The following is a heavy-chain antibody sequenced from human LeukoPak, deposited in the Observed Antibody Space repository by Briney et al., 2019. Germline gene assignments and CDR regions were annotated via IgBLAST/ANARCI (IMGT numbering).Heavy chain of an antibody. Sequence: PGGSLRLSCAASGFTFSSYAMSWVRQAPGRGLEWVSAISGGSTYYADSVKGRFTISRDNSKNTLYLQMNSLRAEDTAVYYCAKDPTGVGIVAAFDIWGQGTMVTVSS. J-gene: IGHJ3*02. V-gene: IGHV3-23*01. CDR2: ISGGST. CDR1: GFTFSSYA. CDR3: AKDPTGVGIVAAFDI. D-gene: IGHD7-27*01.